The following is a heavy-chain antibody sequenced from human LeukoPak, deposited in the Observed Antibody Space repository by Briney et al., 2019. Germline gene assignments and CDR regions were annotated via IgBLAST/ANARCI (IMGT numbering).Heavy chain of an antibody. Sequence: GGSLRLSCAASGFTLSTYWMHWVRQAPGKGLVWVSRINSDGSNTTYADSVKGRFTISRDNAKNTLYLQMNSLGVEDTAVYYCVAGSSTLRGQGTLVTVSS. V-gene: IGHV3-74*01. D-gene: IGHD3-10*01. J-gene: IGHJ4*02. CDR2: INSDGSNT. CDR3: VAGSSTL. CDR1: GFTLSTYW.